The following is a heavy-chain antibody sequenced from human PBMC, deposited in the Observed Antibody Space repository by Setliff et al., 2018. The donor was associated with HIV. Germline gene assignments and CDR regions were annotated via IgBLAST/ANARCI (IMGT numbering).Heavy chain of an antibody. CDR3: ATDRGTY. CDR2: LSGSGGST. CDR1: GFTFSSYA. V-gene: IGHV3-23*01. J-gene: IGHJ4*02. Sequence: GGSLRLSCVASGFTFSSYAMTWVRQAPGKGLEWVAALSGSGGSTYYADSVKGRFTISRDDSKNTAYLQMHGLRAEDTAVYYCATDRGTYWGQGTLVTVSS. D-gene: IGHD1-7*01.